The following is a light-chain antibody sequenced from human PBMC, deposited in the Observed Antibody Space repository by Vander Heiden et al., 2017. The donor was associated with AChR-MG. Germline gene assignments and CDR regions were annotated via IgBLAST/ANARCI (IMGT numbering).Light chain of an antibody. V-gene: IGLV4-69*01. CDR2: LNSDGSH. Sequence: QLVLTQSPSASASLGALVKLTCTLSSGHSSYAIAWHQQQPEKGPRYLMKLNSDGSHSKGDGIPDRFSGSSSGAERYLTIASLQSEDEADYYCQTWGTGNWVFGGGTKLTVL. J-gene: IGLJ3*02. CDR3: QTWGTGNWV. CDR1: SGHSSYA.